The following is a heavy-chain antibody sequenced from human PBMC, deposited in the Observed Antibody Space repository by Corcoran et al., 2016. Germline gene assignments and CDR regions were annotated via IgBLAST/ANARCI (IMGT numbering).Heavy chain of an antibody. Sequence: QVQLQQWGAGLLKPSETLSLTCAVYGGSFSGYYWSWICQPPGKGLEWIGEINHSGSTNYNPSLKSRVTISVDTSKNQFSLKLSSVTAADTAVYYCARDPHSEDFWSGYYRGFRFDPWGQGTLVTVSS. J-gene: IGHJ5*02. CDR1: GGSFSGYY. CDR3: ARDPHSEDFWSGYYRGFRFDP. CDR2: INHSGST. V-gene: IGHV4-34*01. D-gene: IGHD3-3*01.